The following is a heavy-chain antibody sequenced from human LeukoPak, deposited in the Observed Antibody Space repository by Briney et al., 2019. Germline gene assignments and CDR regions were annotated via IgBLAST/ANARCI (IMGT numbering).Heavy chain of an antibody. CDR2: MYYTGTT. Sequence: PSETLSLACSVSGGSINSSSWSWIRQPPGKGLEWIAYMYYTGTTKYNTSLSSRVTISVDASKNQFSLKLTSVTAADTAVYYCARGYTYGDFWGPGTLVTVSS. D-gene: IGHD5-18*01. V-gene: IGHV4-59*08. CDR1: GGSINSSS. CDR3: ARGYTYGDF. J-gene: IGHJ4*02.